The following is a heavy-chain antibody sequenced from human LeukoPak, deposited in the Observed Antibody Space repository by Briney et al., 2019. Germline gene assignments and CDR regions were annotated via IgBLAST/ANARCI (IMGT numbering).Heavy chain of an antibody. CDR2: ISAYNGNT. J-gene: IGHJ3*02. CDR3: ASPTETTVDAFDI. D-gene: IGHD4-17*01. CDR1: GYTFTSYG. V-gene: IGHV1-18*01. Sequence: ASVKVSCKASGYTFTSYGISWVRQAPGQGLEWMGWISAYNGNTNYAQKLQGRVTMTTDTSTSTAYMELRSLRSDDTAVCYCASPTETTVDAFDIWGQGTMVTVSS.